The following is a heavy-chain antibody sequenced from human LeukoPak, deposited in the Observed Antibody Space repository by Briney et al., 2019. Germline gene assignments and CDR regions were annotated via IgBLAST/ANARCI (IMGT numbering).Heavy chain of an antibody. J-gene: IGHJ6*03. CDR1: GGSISSSSYY. Sequence: SETLSLTCTVSGGSISSSSYYWGWIRQPPGKGLEWIGSIYYSGSTYYNPSLKSRVTISVATSKNQFSLKLSSVTAADTAVYYCARMALHGVNYYYYMDIWGKGTTVTVSS. V-gene: IGHV4-39*01. CDR3: ARMALHGVNYYYYMDI. CDR2: IYYSGST. D-gene: IGHD3-10*01.